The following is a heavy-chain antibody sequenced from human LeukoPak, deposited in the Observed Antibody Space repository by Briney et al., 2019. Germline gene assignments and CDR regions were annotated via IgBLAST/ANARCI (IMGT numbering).Heavy chain of an antibody. CDR3: AKGDYDILTGLNWFDL. CDR1: GFTFSSYA. J-gene: IGHJ5*02. V-gene: IGHV3-23*01. D-gene: IGHD3-9*01. Sequence: GGSLRLSCAASGFTFSSYAMSWVRQAPGKGLEWVSAISGSGGSTYYADSVKGRFTISRDNSKNTLYLQMNSLRAEDTAVYYCAKGDYDILTGLNWFDLWGQGTLVTVSS. CDR2: ISGSGGST.